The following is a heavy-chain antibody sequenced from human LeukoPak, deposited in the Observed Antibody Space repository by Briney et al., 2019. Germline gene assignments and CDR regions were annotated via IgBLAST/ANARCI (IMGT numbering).Heavy chain of an antibody. CDR2: IDPSDSYT. J-gene: IGHJ4*02. CDR3: ARHFSSYSSSSRLAY. CDR1: GYSFTSYW. V-gene: IGHV5-10-1*01. D-gene: IGHD6-13*01. Sequence: GESLRISCKGSGYSFTSYWISWVRQMPGKGLEWMGRIDPSDSYTNYSPSFQGHVTISADKSIITAYLQWSSLKASDTAMYYCARHFSSYSSSSRLAYWGQGTLVTVSS.